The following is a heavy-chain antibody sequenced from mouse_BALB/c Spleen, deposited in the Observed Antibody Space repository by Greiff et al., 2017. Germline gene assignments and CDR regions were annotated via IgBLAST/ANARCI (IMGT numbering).Heavy chain of an antibody. V-gene: IGHV1-69*02. CDR3: TSSLYGNYPCDY. CDR2: IYPSDSYT. D-gene: IGHD2-10*02. CDR1: GYTFTSYW. J-gene: IGHJ2*01. Sequence: VQLQQPGAELVRPGASVKLSCKASGYTFTSYWFNWVKQRPGQGLEWIGNIYPSDSYTNYNQKFKDKATLTVDKSSSTAYMQFSSPTSEDSAVYYCTSSLYGNYPCDYWGQGTTLTVSS.